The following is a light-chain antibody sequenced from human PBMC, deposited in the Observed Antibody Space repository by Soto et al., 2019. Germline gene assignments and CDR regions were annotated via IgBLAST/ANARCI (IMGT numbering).Light chain of an antibody. CDR3: QQSYDLPRT. V-gene: IGKV1-39*01. CDR1: QSVSRY. J-gene: IGKJ2*01. Sequence: DIQMTQSPSSLSASVGDRVTISCRTNQSVSRYINWYQQKPGTAHKTLIYAVSSLQGGVTSRFSGCGYATDFTLTIRSLQPEDFATYYCQQSYDLPRTFGQGTKLEIK. CDR2: AVS.